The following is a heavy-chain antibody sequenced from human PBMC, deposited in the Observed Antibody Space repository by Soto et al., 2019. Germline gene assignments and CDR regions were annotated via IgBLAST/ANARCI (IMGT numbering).Heavy chain of an antibody. CDR1: GFTFSDYG. J-gene: IGHJ4*02. CDR2: ISGSAGNT. CDR3: AKTFGSNWLPEY. V-gene: IGHV3-23*01. Sequence: GSLRLSCAASGFTFSDYGVNWVRQAPGKGLEWVAAISGSAGNTYYADSVKGRFSTSRDNSKSTLYLDMNTLRVEDTAIYYCAKTFGSNWLPEYWGQGTLVTVSS. D-gene: IGHD6-13*01.